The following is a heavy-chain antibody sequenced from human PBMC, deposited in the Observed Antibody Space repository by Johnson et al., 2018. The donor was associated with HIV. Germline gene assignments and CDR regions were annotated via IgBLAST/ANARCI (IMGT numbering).Heavy chain of an antibody. V-gene: IGHV3-23*03. J-gene: IGHJ3*02. CDR3: ARDRILTGYDAFDI. CDR1: GFTFSSYA. CDR2: IYGGGST. D-gene: IGHD3-9*01. Sequence: VQLVESGGGVVQPGRSLRLSCAASGFTFSSYAMRWVRQAPGKGLEWVSIIYGGGSTYYADSVKGRFTISRDNSKNTLYLQMNSLRAEDTAIYYCARDRILTGYDAFDIWGQGTMVTVSS.